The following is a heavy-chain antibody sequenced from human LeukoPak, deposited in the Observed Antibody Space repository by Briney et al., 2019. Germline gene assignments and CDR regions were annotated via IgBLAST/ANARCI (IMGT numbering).Heavy chain of an antibody. CDR2: IYPRGST. CDR3: ARFSPRAMGNYLDF. J-gene: IGHJ4*02. CDR1: GGSISSGSYS. Sequence: SETLSLTCAVSGGSISSGSYSWSWIRQPPGQGLEWIGYIYPRGSTYYNPSLKSRVILSLDKYANQFSLNLSSVTAADTAVYYCARFSPRAMGNYLDFWGQGTLVTVSS. D-gene: IGHD7-27*01. V-gene: IGHV4-30-2*01.